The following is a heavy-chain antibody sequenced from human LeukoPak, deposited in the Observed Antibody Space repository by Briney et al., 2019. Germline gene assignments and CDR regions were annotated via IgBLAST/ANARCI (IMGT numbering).Heavy chain of an antibody. CDR1: GYTFTSYA. J-gene: IGHJ4*02. CDR2: INTNTGNP. CDR3: ARAWPVKPSYCTNGVCYNGAH. V-gene: IGHV7-4-1*02. Sequence: ASVKVSCKASGYTFTSYAMNWVRQAPGQGLEWMGWINTNTGNPTYAQGFTGRFVFSLDTSVSTAYLQISSLKAEDTAVYYCARAWPVKPSYCTNGVCYNGAHWGQGTLVTVSS. D-gene: IGHD2-8*01.